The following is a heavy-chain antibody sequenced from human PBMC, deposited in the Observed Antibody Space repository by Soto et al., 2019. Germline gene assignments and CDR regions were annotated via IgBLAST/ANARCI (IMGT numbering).Heavy chain of an antibody. V-gene: IGHV1-69*01. J-gene: IGHJ6*02. CDR3: AAELGFGKLSVV. CDR1: GDTFKNCV. CDR2: IIPLFGTT. Sequence: QVQVVQSGVVVRRPGSSVKVSCKASGDTFKNCVISWVRQAPGQGLEWMGGIIPLFGTTDFAQRFQGRLTITTDESTTTAYMDLSRLRSEDTATYYWAAELGFGKLSVVWGQGTTVIVSS. D-gene: IGHD3-10*01.